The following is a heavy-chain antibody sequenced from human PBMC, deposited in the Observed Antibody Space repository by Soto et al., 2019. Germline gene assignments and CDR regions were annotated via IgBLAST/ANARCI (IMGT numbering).Heavy chain of an antibody. V-gene: IGHV3-11*06. J-gene: IGHJ6*02. CDR1: EFNLRNYD. CDR3: TRERSDYGDYSYNGVEV. CDR2: ISSNSGYI. Sequence: GGSKRLSSAASEFNLRNYDMSWISQDPGKGLEWLAYISSNSGYIKYADSVKGRFTISRDNADNSLYLHMNSLRVEDTAVYYCTRERSDYGDYSYNGVEVWGQGTTVTVSS. D-gene: IGHD4-17*01.